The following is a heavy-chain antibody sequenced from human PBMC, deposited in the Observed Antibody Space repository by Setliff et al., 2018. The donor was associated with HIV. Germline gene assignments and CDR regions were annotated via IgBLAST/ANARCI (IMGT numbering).Heavy chain of an antibody. CDR1: GGTFSSYA. D-gene: IGHD2-15*01. Sequence: SVKVSCKASGGTFSSYAISWVRQAPGQGLEWMGGIIPIFGTANYAQKFQGRVTITTDESTSTAYMELSSLRSEDTAVYYCARDPVLYGSGGSCLGGIDAFDIWRQETMVTVSS. CDR3: ARDPVLYGSGGSCLGGIDAFDI. CDR2: IIPIFGTA. J-gene: IGHJ3*02. V-gene: IGHV1-69*05.